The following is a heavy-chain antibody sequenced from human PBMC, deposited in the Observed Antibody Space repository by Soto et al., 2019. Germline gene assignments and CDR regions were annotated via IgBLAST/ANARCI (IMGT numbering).Heavy chain of an antibody. CDR1: GFTFRGYA. CDR2: ISGSGDST. Sequence: EEQLLESGGGLAQPGGSLRLSCAASGFTFRGYAMSWVRQAPGKGPEWVSGISGSGDSTYHAKSVKGRFIISRDNSKNTLYLEINSLRAEDTAVYYCAKAYGASHSPFDCWGQGTLLAVSS. CDR3: AKAYGASHSPFDC. D-gene: IGHD2-21*01. J-gene: IGHJ4*02. V-gene: IGHV3-23*01.